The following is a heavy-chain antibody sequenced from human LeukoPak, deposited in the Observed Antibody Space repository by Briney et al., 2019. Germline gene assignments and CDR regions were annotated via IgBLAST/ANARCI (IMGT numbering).Heavy chain of an antibody. CDR2: IYHSGST. CDR3: ARDYGDYVTHLDYMVV. CDR1: GYSISSGYY. V-gene: IGHV4-38-2*02. Sequence: PSETLSLTCTVSGYSISSGYYWGWIRQPPGKGLEWIGSIYHSGSTYYNPSLKSRVTISVDTSKNQFSLKLSSVTAADTAVYYCARDYGDYVTHLDYMVVWGKGTTVTVSS. D-gene: IGHD4-17*01. J-gene: IGHJ6*03.